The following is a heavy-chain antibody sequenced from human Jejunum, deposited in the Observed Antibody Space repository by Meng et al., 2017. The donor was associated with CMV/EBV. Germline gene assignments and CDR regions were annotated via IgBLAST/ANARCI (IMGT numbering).Heavy chain of an antibody. CDR3: STVNGHAFDI. D-gene: IGHD2-8*01. CDR1: GFTLSSYW. V-gene: IGHV3-7*01. CDR2: IKQDGSGR. J-gene: IGHJ3*02. Sequence: CAASGFTLSSYWMTWVRQAPGKGLEWVANIKQDGSGRYYVDSVKGRFTISRDNAKNSLYLQMNSLRADDTAVYYYSTVNGHAFDIWGQGTMVTVSS.